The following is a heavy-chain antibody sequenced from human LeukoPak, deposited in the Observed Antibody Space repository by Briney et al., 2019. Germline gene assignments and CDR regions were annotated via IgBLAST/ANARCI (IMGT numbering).Heavy chain of an antibody. CDR3: ARGWQLGGDLGDAFDI. Sequence: SVKVSCKTSGGTFSSYTITWVRQAPGQGLEWMGGIIPIFGTASYAQKFQGRVTITADESTSTAYMEMSSLRSEDTAVYYCARGWQLGGDLGDAFDIWGQGTMVTVSS. CDR1: GGTFSSYT. D-gene: IGHD2-21*01. J-gene: IGHJ3*02. V-gene: IGHV1-69*01. CDR2: IIPIFGTA.